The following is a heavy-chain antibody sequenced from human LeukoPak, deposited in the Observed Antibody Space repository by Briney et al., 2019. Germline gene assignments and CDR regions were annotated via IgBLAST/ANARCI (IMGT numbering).Heavy chain of an antibody. CDR1: GYSFTSYW. CDR2: IYPGDSDT. CDR3: ARDRGTWIYGGLYFDY. D-gene: IGHD5-12*01. V-gene: IGHV5-51*01. J-gene: IGHJ4*02. Sequence: GESLKISCKGSGYSFTSYWIGWVRQMPGKGLEWMGIIYPGDSDTRYSPSFQGQVTISADKSISTAYLQWSSLKASDTAVYYCARDRGTWIYGGLYFDYWGQGTLVTVSS.